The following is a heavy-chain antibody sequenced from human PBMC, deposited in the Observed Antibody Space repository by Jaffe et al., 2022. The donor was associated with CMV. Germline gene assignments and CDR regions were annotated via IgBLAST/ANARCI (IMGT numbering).Heavy chain of an antibody. CDR3: ARDKDCTNGVCYLLSPPDY. CDR1: GFTFSSYG. D-gene: IGHD2-8*01. V-gene: IGHV3-33*01. J-gene: IGHJ4*02. Sequence: QVQLVESGGGVVQPGRSLRLSCAASGFTFSSYGMHWVRQAPGKGLEWVAVIWYDGSNKYYADSVKGRFTISRDNSKNTLYLQMNSLRAEDTAVYYCARDKDCTNGVCYLLSPPDYWGQGTLVTVSS. CDR2: IWYDGSNK.